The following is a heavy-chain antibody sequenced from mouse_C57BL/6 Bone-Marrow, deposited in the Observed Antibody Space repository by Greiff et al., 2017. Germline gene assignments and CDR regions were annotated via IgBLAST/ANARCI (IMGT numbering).Heavy chain of an antibody. CDR2: INPNNGGT. J-gene: IGHJ3*01. D-gene: IGHD2-2*01. V-gene: IGHV1-26*01. Sequence: EVQLQQSGPELVKPGASVKISCKASGYTFTDYYMNWVKQSHGKSLEWIGDINPNNGGTSYNQKFKGKATLTVDKSSSTAYMGLRSLTSEDSAVYYCARGVTWGQGTRVTVSA. CDR3: ARGVT. CDR1: GYTFTDYY.